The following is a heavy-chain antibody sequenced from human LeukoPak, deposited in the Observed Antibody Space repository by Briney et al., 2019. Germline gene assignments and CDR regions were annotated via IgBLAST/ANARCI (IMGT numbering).Heavy chain of an antibody. CDR3: ARDGDVLRYFDWLPKNYYYYGMDV. D-gene: IGHD3-9*01. CDR2: ISAYNGNT. J-gene: IGHJ6*02. V-gene: IGHV1-18*01. CDR1: GYTFKNYA. Sequence: ASVKVSCRASGYTFKNYAISWVRQAPGQGLEWMGWISAYNGNTNYAQKLQGRVTMTTDTSTSTAYMELRSLRSDDTAVYYCARDGDVLRYFDWLPKNYYYYGMDVWGQGTTVTVSS.